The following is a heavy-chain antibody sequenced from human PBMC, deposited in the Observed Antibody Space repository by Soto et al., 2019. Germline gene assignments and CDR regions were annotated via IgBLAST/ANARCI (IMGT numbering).Heavy chain of an antibody. CDR2: ILYDGSNK. D-gene: IGHD3-16*01. Sequence: PGGSLRLSCVASGFTFRNYGVHWVRQAPGKGLEWVAVILYDGSNKYYAGSVKGRFTISRDNSKNTLYLQMNSLRAEDTAVYYCAKGSGGSYDYFDYWGQGTLVTVSS. CDR3: AKGSGGSYDYFDY. V-gene: IGHV3-30*18. J-gene: IGHJ4*02. CDR1: GFTFRNYG.